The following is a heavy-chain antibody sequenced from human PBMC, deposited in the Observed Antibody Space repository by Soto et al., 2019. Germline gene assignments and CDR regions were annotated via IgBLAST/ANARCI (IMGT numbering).Heavy chain of an antibody. CDR3: ARQELGGNWFDP. J-gene: IGHJ5*02. Sequence: VASVKVSCKASGYTFTSYGISWVRQAPGQGLEWMGWISAYNGNTNYAQKLQGRVTMTTDTSTDTAYMELSSLRSEDTAVYYCARQELGGNWFDPWGQGTLVTVSS. CDR1: GYTFTSYG. CDR2: ISAYNGNT. D-gene: IGHD1-7*01. V-gene: IGHV1-18*01.